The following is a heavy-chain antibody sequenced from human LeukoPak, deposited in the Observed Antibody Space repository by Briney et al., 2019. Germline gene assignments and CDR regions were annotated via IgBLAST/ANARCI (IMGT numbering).Heavy chain of an antibody. CDR3: ARGDDSSGTIFDY. CDR2: ISYDGSNK. Sequence: GRSLRLSCAAPGFAFSNYAIHWVRQAPGKGLEWVAVISYDGSNKYYADSVKGRFTISRDNSKNTLYLQMNSLRAEDTAVYYCARGDDSSGTIFDYWGQGTLVTVSS. CDR1: GFAFSNYA. V-gene: IGHV3-30-3*01. D-gene: IGHD3-22*01. J-gene: IGHJ4*02.